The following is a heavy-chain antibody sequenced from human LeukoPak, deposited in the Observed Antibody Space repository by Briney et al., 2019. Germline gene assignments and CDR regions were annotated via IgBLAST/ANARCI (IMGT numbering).Heavy chain of an antibody. CDR2: ISTSGGST. J-gene: IGHJ4*02. V-gene: IGHV3-23*01. CDR1: GFTFSSYA. D-gene: IGHD3-16*02. Sequence: GGSLRLSCAASGFTFSSYAMHWVRQAPGKGLEWVSSISTSGGSTYYADSVRGRFTISRDNSKNTLYLQMNSLRAEDSATYYCAKQPRAMITFGGVIVFAYWGQGTLVTVSS. CDR3: AKQPRAMITFGGVIVFAY.